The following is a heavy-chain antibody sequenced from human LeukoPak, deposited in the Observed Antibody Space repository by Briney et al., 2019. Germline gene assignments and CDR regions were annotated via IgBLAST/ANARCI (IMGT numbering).Heavy chain of an antibody. J-gene: IGHJ4*02. CDR2: INQDGSEK. CDR1: GFTFDDYW. D-gene: IGHD2-2*01. CDR3: ARGGTSGYSSTRHFWGGNYYFDY. Sequence: GGSLRLSCGASGFTFDDYWMSWVRQAPGQGLEWVANINQDGSEKYYLDSAKGRFTISRDNARNSLYLQVDSLRAEDTAVYYCARGGTSGYSSTRHFWGGNYYFDYWGQGSLVTVSS. V-gene: IGHV3-7*01.